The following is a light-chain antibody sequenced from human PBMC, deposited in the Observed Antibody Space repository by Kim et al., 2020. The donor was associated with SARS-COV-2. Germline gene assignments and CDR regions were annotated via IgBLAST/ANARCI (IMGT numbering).Light chain of an antibody. CDR1: QGISSY. CDR2: AAS. Sequence: ASTGDRVTITYRASQGISSYLAWYQQKSGKAPKLLIYAASTLQSGVPSRFSGSGSGTDFTLTISCLQSEDFATYYFQQYYSYPRTFGQGTKVDIK. CDR3: QQYYSYPRT. J-gene: IGKJ1*01. V-gene: IGKV1-8*01.